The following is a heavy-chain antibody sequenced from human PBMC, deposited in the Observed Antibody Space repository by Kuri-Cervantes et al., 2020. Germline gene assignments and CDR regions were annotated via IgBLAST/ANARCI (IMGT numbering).Heavy chain of an antibody. D-gene: IGHD2-15*01. CDR1: GFTFSSYA. CDR3: TSDPRIGRWFDP. CDR2: ISGSGGST. J-gene: IGHJ5*02. V-gene: IGHV3-23*01. Sequence: GESLKISCAASGFTFSSYAMSWVRQAPGKGLEWVSAISGSGGSTYYADSVKGRFTISRDNSKNTLYLQMNSLRAEDTAVYYCTSDPRIGRWFDPWGQGTPVTDSS.